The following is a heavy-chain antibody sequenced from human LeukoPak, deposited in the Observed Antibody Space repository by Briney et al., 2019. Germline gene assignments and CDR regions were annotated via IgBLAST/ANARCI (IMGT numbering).Heavy chain of an antibody. D-gene: IGHD1-26*01. CDR1: GYSINSGYY. Sequence: PSETLSLTCAVSGYSINSGYYWGWIRQPPGKGLEWIGSIYHSGSTSYNPSLKSRVTISVDTSKNQFSLKLSSVTAADTAVYYCARRRAGATSYDAFDIWGQGTMVTVSS. V-gene: IGHV4-38-2*01. J-gene: IGHJ3*02. CDR2: IYHSGST. CDR3: ARRRAGATSYDAFDI.